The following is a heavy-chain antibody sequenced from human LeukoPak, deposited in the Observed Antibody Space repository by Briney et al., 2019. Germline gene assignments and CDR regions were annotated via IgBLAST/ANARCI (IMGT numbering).Heavy chain of an antibody. D-gene: IGHD5-18*01. V-gene: IGHV4-39*07. CDR1: GDSNRSRSYY. CDR2: IYSNGNT. J-gene: IGHJ3*02. CDR3: ARGHVGGYTYGGPFDI. Sequence: PSETLSLTCTVSGDSNRSRSYYWGWTREPPGKGLEWIGQIYSNGNTCDNPSLKSRVTISIDTSKNQFSLELTSVTVADTAVYYCARGHVGGYTYGGPFDIWGQGTVVTVSS.